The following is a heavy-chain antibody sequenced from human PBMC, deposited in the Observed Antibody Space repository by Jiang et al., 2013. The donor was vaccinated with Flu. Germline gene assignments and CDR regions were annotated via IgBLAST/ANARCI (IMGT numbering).Heavy chain of an antibody. CDR1: GFTFSSYS. CDR2: ISSSSSSI. Sequence: AASGFTFSSYSMNWVRQAPGKGLEWVSSISSSSSSIYYADSVKGRFTVSRDNAKSSLYLQMNSLRAEDTAVYYCVRDARSSSWYAGFFDYWGQGTLVTVSS. V-gene: IGHV3-21*01. J-gene: IGHJ4*02. D-gene: IGHD6-13*01. CDR3: VRDARSSSWYAGFFDY.